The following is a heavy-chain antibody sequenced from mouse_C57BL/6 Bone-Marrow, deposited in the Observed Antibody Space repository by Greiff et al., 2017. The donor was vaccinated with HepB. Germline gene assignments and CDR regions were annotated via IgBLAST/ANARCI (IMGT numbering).Heavy chain of an antibody. J-gene: IGHJ3*01. CDR3: AMSRLWYPFAY. V-gene: IGHV1-82*01. D-gene: IGHD2-1*01. Sequence: QVQLQQSGPELVKPGASVKISCKASGYAFSSSWMNWVKQRPGKGLEWIGRIYPGDGDTNYNGKFKGKATLTADKSSSTAYMQLSSLTSEDSAFYVCAMSRLWYPFAYWGQGTLVTVSS. CDR1: GYAFSSSW. CDR2: IYPGDGDT.